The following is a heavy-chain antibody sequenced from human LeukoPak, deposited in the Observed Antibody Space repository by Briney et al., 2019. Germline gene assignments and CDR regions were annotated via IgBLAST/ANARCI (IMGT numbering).Heavy chain of an antibody. Sequence: GRSLRLSCAASGFTFSSYAMHWVPQAPGKGLKWVAVISYDGSNKYYADSVKGRFTISRDNSKNTLYLQMNSLRAEDTAVYYCARVEMATITLPGNFDYWGQGTLVTVSS. CDR3: ARVEMATITLPGNFDY. D-gene: IGHD5-24*01. CDR2: ISYDGSNK. J-gene: IGHJ4*02. CDR1: GFTFSSYA. V-gene: IGHV3-30-3*01.